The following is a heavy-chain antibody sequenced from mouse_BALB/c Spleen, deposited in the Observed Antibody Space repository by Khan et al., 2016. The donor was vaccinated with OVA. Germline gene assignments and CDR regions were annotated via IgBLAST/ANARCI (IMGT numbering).Heavy chain of an antibody. J-gene: IGHJ2*01. CDR2: INPSSGYT. Sequence: QVQLQQSGAELARPGASVKMSCKASGYTFTNYTIHWVKQRPGQGLEWIGYINPSSGYTNYNQNYNDKATLTTDRSSSTAYMQLSRLTSDDSAVYYCVRIPIPPYHFDYWGQGTTLTVS. CDR1: GYTFTNYT. CDR3: VRIPIPPYHFDY. V-gene: IGHV1-4*01.